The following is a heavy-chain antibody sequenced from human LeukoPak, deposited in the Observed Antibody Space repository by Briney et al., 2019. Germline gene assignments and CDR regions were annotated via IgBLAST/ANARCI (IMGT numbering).Heavy chain of an antibody. V-gene: IGHV1-58*01. CDR1: GFTFTTSA. J-gene: IGHJ3*02. CDR3: AAVPNANAWYWDDAFDI. CDR2: IVVGSGNT. D-gene: IGHD2-8*02. Sequence: SVKVSCKASGFTFTTSAVQWVRQARGQRLEWIGRIVVGSGNTDHAQKFQGRLTITRDISTSTAYMELSSLTSDDTAVYYCAAVPNANAWYWDDAFDIWGQGTMVTDSS.